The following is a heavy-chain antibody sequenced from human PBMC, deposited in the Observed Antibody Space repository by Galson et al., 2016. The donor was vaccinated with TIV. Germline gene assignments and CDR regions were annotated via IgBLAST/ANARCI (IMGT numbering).Heavy chain of an antibody. CDR1: GDSVSGNTAA. CDR2: TYYTSKWNT. CDR3: SRGNWNYGMGGAMDV. V-gene: IGHV6-1*01. J-gene: IGHJ6*02. Sequence: CAISGDSVSGNTAAWNWVRQSPSRGLEWLGRTYYTSKWNTDYAVSVKGRIIIRPDTCMNQVSLQLSSVIPDDTAVYYCSRGNWNYGMGGAMDVWGRGTTVTVSS. D-gene: IGHD1-7*01.